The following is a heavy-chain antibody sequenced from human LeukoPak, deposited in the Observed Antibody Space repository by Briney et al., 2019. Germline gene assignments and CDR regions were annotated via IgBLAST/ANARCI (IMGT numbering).Heavy chain of an antibody. CDR3: ARDPYYYDSSGNYFNY. CDR1: GFTFSSYA. J-gene: IGHJ4*02. V-gene: IGHV3-33*08. D-gene: IGHD3-22*01. Sequence: GGSLRLSCAASGFTFSSYAMSWVRQAPGKGLEWVAVIWYDGSNKYYADSVKGRFTISRDNSKNTLYLQMNSLRAEDTAVYYCARDPYYYDSSGNYFNYWGQGTLVTVSS. CDR2: IWYDGSNK.